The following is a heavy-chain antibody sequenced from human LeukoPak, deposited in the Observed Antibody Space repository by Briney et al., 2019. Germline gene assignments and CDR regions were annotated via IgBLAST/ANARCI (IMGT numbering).Heavy chain of an antibody. CDR2: IKQDGSEK. Sequence: GGSLRLACTAAGFTFSSYWMSWVRQAPGKGLEWVANIKQDGSEKYYVDSVKGRFTISRDNAKNSLYLQMNSLRAEDTAVYYCARERWLFFYWGQGTLVTVSS. CDR3: ARERWLFFY. CDR1: GFTFSSYW. V-gene: IGHV3-7*01. D-gene: IGHD3-10*01. J-gene: IGHJ4*02.